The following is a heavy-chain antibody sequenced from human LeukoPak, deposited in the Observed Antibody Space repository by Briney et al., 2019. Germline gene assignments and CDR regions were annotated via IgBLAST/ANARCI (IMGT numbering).Heavy chain of an antibody. CDR2: IYYSGST. V-gene: IGHV4-39*07. D-gene: IGHD2/OR15-2a*01. J-gene: IGHJ4*02. Sequence: SETLSLTCTVSGGSISSSSYYWGWIRQPPGKGLEWIGSIYYSGSTYYNPSLKSRVTISVDTSKNQFSLKLSSVTAADTAVYYCARTSWTTFFVQPFDYWGQGTLVTVSS. CDR3: ARTSWTTFFVQPFDY. CDR1: GGSISSSSYY.